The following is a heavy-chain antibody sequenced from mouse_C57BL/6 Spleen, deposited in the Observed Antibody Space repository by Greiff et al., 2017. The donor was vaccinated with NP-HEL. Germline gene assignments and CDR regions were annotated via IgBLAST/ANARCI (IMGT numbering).Heavy chain of an antibody. J-gene: IGHJ1*03. CDR1: GFTFSDYY. Sequence: EVMLVESEGGLVQPGSSMKLSCTASGFTFSDYYMAWVRQVPEKGLEWVANINYDGSSTYYLDSLKSRFIISRDNAKNILYLQMSSLKSEDTATYYCARERDGSSYWYFDVWGTGTTVTVSS. V-gene: IGHV5-16*01. CDR2: INYDGSST. D-gene: IGHD1-1*01. CDR3: ARERDGSSYWYFDV.